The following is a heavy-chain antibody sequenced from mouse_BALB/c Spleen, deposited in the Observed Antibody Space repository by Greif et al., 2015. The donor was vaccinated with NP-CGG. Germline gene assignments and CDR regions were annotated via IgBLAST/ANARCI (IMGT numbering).Heavy chain of an antibody. CDR2: ISSGGSYT. D-gene: IGHD2-4*01. J-gene: IGHJ3*01. V-gene: IGHV5-9-3*01. Sequence: EVQLQQSGGGLVKPGGSLKLSCAASGFTFSSYAMSWVRQTPEKRLEWVATISSGGSYTYYPDSVKGRFTISRDNAKNTLYLQMSSLRSEDTAMYYCARHESMIKDGFAYWGQGTLVTVSA. CDR1: GFTFSSYA. CDR3: ARHESMIKDGFAY.